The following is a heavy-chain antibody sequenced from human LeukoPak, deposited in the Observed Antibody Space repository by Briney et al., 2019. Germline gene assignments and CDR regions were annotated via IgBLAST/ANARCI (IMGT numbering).Heavy chain of an antibody. Sequence: PGGSLRLSCAASGVTLSTYAMSWVRQAPGKGLEWVSAISGSGGSTYYADSVKGRFTISRDNSKNTLYLQMNSLRAEDTAVYYCAKDLVIVVKGSFDYWGQGTLVTVSS. CDR3: AKDLVIVVKGSFDY. V-gene: IGHV3-23*01. J-gene: IGHJ4*02. CDR1: GVTLSTYA. D-gene: IGHD3-22*01. CDR2: ISGSGGST.